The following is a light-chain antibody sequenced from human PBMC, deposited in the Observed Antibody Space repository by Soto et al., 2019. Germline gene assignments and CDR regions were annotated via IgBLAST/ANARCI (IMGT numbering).Light chain of an antibody. V-gene: IGKV1-39*01. Sequence: DIQMTQSPSSLSASVGDRVTITCRASQSISSYLTWYQQKPGQAPKLLIYAASSLQTGVPSRFSGSGSATDFTLTISSLQPEDFATYYCQQTHTTLLTFGGGTKVEIK. CDR1: QSISSY. CDR3: QQTHTTLLT. J-gene: IGKJ4*01. CDR2: AAS.